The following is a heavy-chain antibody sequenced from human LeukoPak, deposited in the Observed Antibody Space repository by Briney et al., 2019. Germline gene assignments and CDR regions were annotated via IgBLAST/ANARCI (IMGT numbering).Heavy chain of an antibody. J-gene: IGHJ4*02. Sequence: ASVKVSCKASGGTFSSYAISWVRQVPGQGLEWMGGIIPIFGTANYAQKFQGRVTITTDESTSTAYMELSSLRSEDTAVYYCARTPGTYGDYDPDYWGQGTLVTVSS. CDR1: GGTFSSYA. CDR2: IIPIFGTA. CDR3: ARTPGTYGDYDPDY. D-gene: IGHD4-17*01. V-gene: IGHV1-69*05.